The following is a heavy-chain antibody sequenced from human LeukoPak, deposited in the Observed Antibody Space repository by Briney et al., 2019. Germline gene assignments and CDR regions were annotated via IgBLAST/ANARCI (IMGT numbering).Heavy chain of an antibody. V-gene: IGHV3-20*04. CDR1: GFTFYDYG. CDR3: ARIAMAGIGDGFDI. CDR2: INWNGGST. Sequence: PGGSLRLSCAASGFTFYDYGMSWVRQAPGKGLEWVSGINWNGGSTGYADSVKGRFTISRDNARNSLYLQMNSLRAEDTALYYCARIAMAGIGDGFDIWGQGTMVTVSS. J-gene: IGHJ3*02. D-gene: IGHD6-19*01.